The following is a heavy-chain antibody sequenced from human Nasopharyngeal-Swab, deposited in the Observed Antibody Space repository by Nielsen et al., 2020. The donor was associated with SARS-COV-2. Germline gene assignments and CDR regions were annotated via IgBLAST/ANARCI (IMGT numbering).Heavy chain of an antibody. CDR2: ISGSGGST. CDR3: AKDGGLTTFPYYYYYGMDV. D-gene: IGHD4/OR15-4a*01. J-gene: IGHJ6*02. V-gene: IGHV3-23*01. CDR1: GFTFSSYA. Sequence: GESLKISCAASGFTFSSYAMSWVRQAPGKGPEWVSAISGSGGSTYYADSVKGQFTISRDNSKNTLYLQMNSLRAEDTAVYYCAKDGGLTTFPYYYYYGMDVWGQGTTVTVSS.